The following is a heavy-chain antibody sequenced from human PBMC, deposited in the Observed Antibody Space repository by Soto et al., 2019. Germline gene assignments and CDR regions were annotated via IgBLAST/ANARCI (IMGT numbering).Heavy chain of an antibody. J-gene: IGHJ4*02. CDR1: GFTLTSYS. Sequence: EESLRLPCSASGFTLTSYSKRWFRQAPGKGLEWVSGLSGSGGDTKSADSVKGRFTTSRDNFKNMLYLQMNSLRAEDTAVYYCAKHDFWTLYNTGLDSWGQGTLVTVSS. V-gene: IGHV3-23*01. CDR2: LSGSGGDT. D-gene: IGHD3-3*01. CDR3: AKHDFWTLYNTGLDS.